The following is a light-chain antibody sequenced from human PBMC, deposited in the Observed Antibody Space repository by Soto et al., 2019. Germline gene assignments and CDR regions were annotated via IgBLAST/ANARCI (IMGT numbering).Light chain of an antibody. CDR1: SSNIGTNS. Sequence: QSVLTQPPSASGTPGQRVTISCSGSSSNIGTNSVNWYQQLPGTAPKLLIYNNNQRPSGVPDRFSGSKSGTSASLAISGLQSDIEADYYCAAWDDSLNGYVFGIGTKVTDL. V-gene: IGLV1-44*01. CDR3: AAWDDSLNGYV. CDR2: NNN. J-gene: IGLJ1*01.